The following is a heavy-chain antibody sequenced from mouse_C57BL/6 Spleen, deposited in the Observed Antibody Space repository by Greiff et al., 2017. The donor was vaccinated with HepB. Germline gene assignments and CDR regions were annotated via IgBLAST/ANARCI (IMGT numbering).Heavy chain of an antibody. J-gene: IGHJ2*01. CDR2: ISSGSSTI. CDR3: ARTGYDGYSYFDY. Sequence: EVQGVESGGGLVKPGGSLKLSCAASGFTFSDYGMHWVRQAPEKGLEWVAYISSGSSTIYYADTVKGRFTISRDNAKNTLCLQMTSLRSEDTAMYYCARTGYDGYSYFDYWGQGTTLTVSS. CDR1: GFTFSDYG. D-gene: IGHD2-3*01. V-gene: IGHV5-17*01.